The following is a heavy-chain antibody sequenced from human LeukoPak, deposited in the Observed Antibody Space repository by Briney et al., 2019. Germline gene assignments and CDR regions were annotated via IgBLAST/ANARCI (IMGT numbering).Heavy chain of an antibody. CDR2: IYYSGST. CDR3: ARWYSSSWYRYFDY. Sequence: SETLSLACTVSGGSISSGDYYWSWIRQPPGKGLEWIGYIYYSGSTYYNPSLKSRVTISVDTSKNQFSLKLSSVTAADTAVYYCARWYSSSWYRYFDYWGQGTLVTVSS. V-gene: IGHV4-30-4*02. CDR1: GGSISSGDYY. D-gene: IGHD6-13*01. J-gene: IGHJ4*02.